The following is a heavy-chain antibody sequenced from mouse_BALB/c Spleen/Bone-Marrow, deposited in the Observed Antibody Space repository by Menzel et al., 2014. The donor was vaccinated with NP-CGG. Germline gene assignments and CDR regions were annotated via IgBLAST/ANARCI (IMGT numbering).Heavy chain of an antibody. J-gene: IGHJ2*01. D-gene: IGHD4-1*01. CDR1: GFTFTDYY. Sequence: EVNVVESGGGLVQPGGSLRLSCATSGFTFTDYYMSWVRQPPGKALEWLGFIRNKANGYTTEYSASVKGRFTISRDNSQSILYLQMNTLRAEDSSTYYGARFVNWGLDYWGQCTTLPVSS. CDR2: IRNKANGYTT. CDR3: ARFVNWGLDY. V-gene: IGHV7-3*02.